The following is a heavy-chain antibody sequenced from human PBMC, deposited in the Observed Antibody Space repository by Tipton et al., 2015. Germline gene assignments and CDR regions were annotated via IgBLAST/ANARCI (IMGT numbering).Heavy chain of an antibody. D-gene: IGHD3-22*01. Sequence: LRLSCTVSGGSISSGGYYWSWIRQHPGKGLEWIGYIYYSGSTYYNPSLKSRVTISVDTSKNQFSLKLSSVTAADTAVYYCARAYYYDSSGYPLFDYWGQGTLVTVSS. CDR2: IYYSGST. V-gene: IGHV4-31*03. CDR1: GGSISSGGYY. J-gene: IGHJ4*02. CDR3: ARAYYYDSSGYPLFDY.